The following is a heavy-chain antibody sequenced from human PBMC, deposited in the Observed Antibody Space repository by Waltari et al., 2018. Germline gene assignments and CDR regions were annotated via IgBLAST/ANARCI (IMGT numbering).Heavy chain of an antibody. D-gene: IGHD1-26*01. CDR3: ASSGVNSGSYYFDY. J-gene: IGHJ4*02. CDR2: IYYSGST. CDR1: GGSISSHY. Sequence: QVQLQESGPGLVKPSETLSLTCPVSGGSISSHYWSWIRQPPGKGLEWIGYIYYSGSTNYNPSLKSRVTISVDTSKNQFSLKLSSVTAADTAVYYCASSGVNSGSYYFDYWGQGTLVTVSS. V-gene: IGHV4-59*11.